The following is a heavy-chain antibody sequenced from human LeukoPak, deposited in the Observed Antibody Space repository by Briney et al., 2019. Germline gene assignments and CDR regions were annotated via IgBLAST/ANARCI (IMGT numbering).Heavy chain of an antibody. CDR2: IYYSGST. V-gene: IGHV4-59*13. Sequence: PSETLSLTCTVSGGSISSYYWSWIREPPGGRVECIGYIYYSGSTNYNPSLKSRVTISVDTSKNQFSLKLSSVTAADTAVYYCARGSRELVFDIWGQGKMVTVSS. CDR1: GGSISSYY. J-gene: IGHJ3*02. D-gene: IGHD1-7*01. CDR3: ARGSRELVFDI.